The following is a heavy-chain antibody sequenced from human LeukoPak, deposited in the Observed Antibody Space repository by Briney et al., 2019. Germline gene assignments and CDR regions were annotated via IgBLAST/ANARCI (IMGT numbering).Heavy chain of an antibody. Sequence: ASVKVSCKASGYTFTGYYIHWVRQAPGQGLEWMGWINPNSGGTNYAQKFQGRVTMTRDTSISTAYMELSRLRSDDTAVYYCARFQVGATQSDAFDIWGQGTMVTVSS. CDR1: GYTFTGYY. CDR2: INPNSGGT. CDR3: ARFQVGATQSDAFDI. J-gene: IGHJ3*02. V-gene: IGHV1-2*02. D-gene: IGHD1-26*01.